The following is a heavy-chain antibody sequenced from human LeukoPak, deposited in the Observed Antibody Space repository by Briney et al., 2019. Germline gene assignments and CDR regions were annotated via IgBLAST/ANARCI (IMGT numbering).Heavy chain of an antibody. CDR1: GFTFSSYI. J-gene: IGHJ4*02. CDR2: VSTSSSST. V-gene: IGHV3-21*01. D-gene: IGHD3-10*01. Sequence: GESLRLSCAASGFTFSSYIMNWVLQAPGKGLEWVTSVSTSSSSTYYADSVKGRFTISRDNAKNSLYMQMSSLRAEDTAVYYCARVGYYASGPCSYFDYWGQGTLVTVSA. CDR3: ARVGYYASGPCSYFDY.